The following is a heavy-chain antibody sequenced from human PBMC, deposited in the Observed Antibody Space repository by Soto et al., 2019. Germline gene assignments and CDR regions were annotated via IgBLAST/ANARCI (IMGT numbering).Heavy chain of an antibody. J-gene: IGHJ4*02. V-gene: IGHV1-69*19. CDR2: ISPMFGAA. CDR3: AREVQVHTPAFVY. Sequence: QVQLVQSGAEMKKPGSSVKVSCQSSGGTFNTYAMNWVRQAPGQGPEWMGDISPMFGAANYAPKFQGRVTITADESTGTSYMQLSSLTSGDTALYFCAREVQVHTPAFVYWGQGTLDTVSS. D-gene: IGHD3-10*01. CDR1: GGTFNTYA.